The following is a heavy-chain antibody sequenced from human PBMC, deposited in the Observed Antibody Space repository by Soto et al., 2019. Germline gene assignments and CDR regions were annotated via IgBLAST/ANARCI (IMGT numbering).Heavy chain of an antibody. CDR3: ARTSVRGVIIPSYYYGMDV. D-gene: IGHD3-10*01. J-gene: IGHJ6*02. CDR1: GGSISGYY. CDR2: IYTSGSS. Sequence: SETLSLTCTVSGGSISGYYWSWIRLPAGQGLEWIGRIYTSGSSNYNPSLESRGTMSVDTTKNQCSLNLSAVTAADTAVDYCARTSVRGVIIPSYYYGMDVWGQGATVTVSS. V-gene: IGHV4-4*07.